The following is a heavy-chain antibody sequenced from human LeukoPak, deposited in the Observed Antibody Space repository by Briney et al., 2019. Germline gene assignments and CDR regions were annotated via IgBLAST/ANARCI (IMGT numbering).Heavy chain of an antibody. CDR3: ARAGPTIVVVVGDAFDI. V-gene: IGHV6-1*03. J-gene: IGHJ3*02. Sequence: SQTLSLTCVTSGDSVSSNSATWNWIRQSPSRGLEWLGRTYYRSKWYTDYAVSVQSWITFNPDTSKNQFSLQLNSVTPEDTAVYYCARAGPTIVVVVGDAFDIWGQGTMVTVSS. D-gene: IGHD2-15*01. CDR2: TYYRSKWYT. CDR1: GDSVSSNSAT.